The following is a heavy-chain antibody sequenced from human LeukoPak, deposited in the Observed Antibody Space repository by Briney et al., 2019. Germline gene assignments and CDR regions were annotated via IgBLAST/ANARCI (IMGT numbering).Heavy chain of an antibody. CDR3: AKDLAILGYCSSTSCEFDY. CDR2: ISDSGDTT. Sequence: PGGSLRLSCEASGFIFSTYAMSWVRQAPGKGLEWVSGISDSGDTTYYAESVKGRFTISRDNPKNTLFLQLNSLRAEDTAVYYCAKDLAILGYCSSTSCEFDYWGQGTLVTVSS. V-gene: IGHV3-23*01. J-gene: IGHJ4*02. CDR1: GFIFSTYA. D-gene: IGHD2-2*01.